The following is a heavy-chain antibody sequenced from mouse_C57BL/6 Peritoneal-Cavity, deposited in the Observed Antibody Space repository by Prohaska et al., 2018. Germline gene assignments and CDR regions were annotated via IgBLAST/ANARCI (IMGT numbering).Heavy chain of an antibody. V-gene: IGHV2-9-1*01. Sequence: LVAPSQSLSITCTVSGFSLTRYAIRWVRQPPAKGLEWLGVIWTGGGTNYNSALKSRLSISKDNSKSQVFLKMNSLQTDDTARYYCARYDYDPGFDYWGQGTTLTGSS. CDR2: IWTGGGT. J-gene: IGHJ2*01. D-gene: IGHD2-4*01. CDR3: ARYDYDPGFDY. CDR1: GFSLTRYA.